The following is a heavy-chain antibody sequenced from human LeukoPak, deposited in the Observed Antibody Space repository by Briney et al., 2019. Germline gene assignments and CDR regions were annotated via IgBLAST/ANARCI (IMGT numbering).Heavy chain of an antibody. V-gene: IGHV3-23*01. J-gene: IGHJ4*02. Sequence: GGSLRLSCAASGFTFSSYAMSWVRQAPGKGLEWVSAISGSGGSTYYADSVKGRFTISRDNAKNSLYLQMNSLRAEDTAVYYCARVGRFGFDYWGQGTLVTVSS. CDR2: ISGSGGST. CDR1: GFTFSSYA. CDR3: ARVGRFGFDY. D-gene: IGHD3-3*01.